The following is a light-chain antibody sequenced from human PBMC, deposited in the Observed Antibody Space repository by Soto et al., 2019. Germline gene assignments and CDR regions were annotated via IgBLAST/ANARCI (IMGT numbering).Light chain of an antibody. Sequence: DFVLTQSPDSLGVSLGERATITCRSSQSVLYSSNNQHYLAWYQQKPGQHPKLLIYWASTRESGVPDRFSGSGSGTDFTLTISSLQAEDVAVYYCQQYHSGRTCGQGTKVEIK. V-gene: IGKV4-1*01. CDR3: QQYHSGRT. CDR1: QSVLYSSNNQHY. CDR2: WAS. J-gene: IGKJ1*01.